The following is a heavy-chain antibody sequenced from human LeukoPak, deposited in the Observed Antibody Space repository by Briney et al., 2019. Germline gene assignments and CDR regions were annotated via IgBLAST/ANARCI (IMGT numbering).Heavy chain of an antibody. CDR2: IKQDGDEK. D-gene: IGHD2-15*01. V-gene: IGHV3-7*01. CDR3: AREGYCSGGICSYDN. J-gene: IGHJ4*02. Sequence: GGSLRLSCAAPGFTFTNYWMNWVRQAPGKGLEWVARIKQDGDEKYYVESVKGRFTISRDNAKNSLYLQMDSLRAEDTAIYYCAREGYCSGGICSYDNWGQGTLVTVSS. CDR1: GFTFTNYW.